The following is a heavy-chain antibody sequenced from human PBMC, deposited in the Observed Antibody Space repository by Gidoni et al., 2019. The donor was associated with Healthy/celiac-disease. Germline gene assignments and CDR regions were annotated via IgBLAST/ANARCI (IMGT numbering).Heavy chain of an antibody. V-gene: IGHV3-9*01. Sequence: EVQLVESGGGLVQPGRSLRLSCAASGFTFDDYAMHWVRQAPGKGLVWVSGISWNSGSIGYADSVKGRFTISRDNAKNSLYLQMNSLRAEDTALYYCAKDIALYNYYGMDVWGQGTTVTVSS. J-gene: IGHJ6*02. CDR1: GFTFDDYA. CDR2: ISWNSGSI. CDR3: AKDIALYNYYGMDV.